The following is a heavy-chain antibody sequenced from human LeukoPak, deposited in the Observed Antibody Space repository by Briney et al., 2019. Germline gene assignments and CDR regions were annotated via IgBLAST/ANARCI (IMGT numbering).Heavy chain of an antibody. CDR1: GYTFTSYD. D-gene: IGHD6-13*01. CDR3: ERGVYIAAAGTEAFDI. Sequence: ASVKVSCKASGYTFTSYDINWVRQATGQGLEWMGWMNPNSGNTGYAQKFQGRVTMTRNTSISTAYMELSSLRSEDTAVYYCERGVYIAAAGTEAFDIWGQGTMVTVSS. CDR2: MNPNSGNT. V-gene: IGHV1-8*01. J-gene: IGHJ3*02.